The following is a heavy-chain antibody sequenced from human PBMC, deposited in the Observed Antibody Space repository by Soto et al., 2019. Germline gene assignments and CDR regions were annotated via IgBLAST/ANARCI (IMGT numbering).Heavy chain of an antibody. D-gene: IGHD1-7*01. CDR2: TYYRSRWYN. CDR3: AGTTSHQWYYMDV. V-gene: IGHV6-1*01. CDR1: GDSVSSNSAA. Sequence: QTLSLTCAISGDSVSSNSAALNWIRLSPSRGLEWLARTYYRSRWYNDYAVSVRSRITVNPDTSKNQFSLQLTSVTPEDTAVYYCAGTTSHQWYYMDVWGKGTTVTVSS. J-gene: IGHJ6*03.